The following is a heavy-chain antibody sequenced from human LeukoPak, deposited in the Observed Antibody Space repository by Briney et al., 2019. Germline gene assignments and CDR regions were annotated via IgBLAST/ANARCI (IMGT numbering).Heavy chain of an antibody. Sequence: GGSLRLSCAASGFNFSSYSMNWVRQAPGKGLEWVSSISSSSSFRYYADSVKGRFTISRDNAKNSLYLQMNSLRAEDTAVYYCARDLGRSSGSAPFDPWGQGTLVTVSS. CDR1: GFNFSSYS. V-gene: IGHV3-21*01. CDR2: ISSSSSFR. D-gene: IGHD6-19*01. CDR3: ARDLGRSSGSAPFDP. J-gene: IGHJ5*02.